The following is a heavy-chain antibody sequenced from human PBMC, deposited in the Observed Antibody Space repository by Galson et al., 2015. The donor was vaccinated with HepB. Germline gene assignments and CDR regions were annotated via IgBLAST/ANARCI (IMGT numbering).Heavy chain of an antibody. CDR2: INAGNGNT. Sequence: SVKVSCKASGSTFTSYAMHWVRQAPGQRLEWMGWINAGNGNTKYSQKFQGRVTITRDTSASTAYMELGSLRSEDTAVYYCAREVNSWYGNWFDPWGQGTLVTVSS. CDR3: AREVNSWYGNWFDP. V-gene: IGHV1-3*01. J-gene: IGHJ5*02. CDR1: GSTFTSYA. D-gene: IGHD6-13*01.